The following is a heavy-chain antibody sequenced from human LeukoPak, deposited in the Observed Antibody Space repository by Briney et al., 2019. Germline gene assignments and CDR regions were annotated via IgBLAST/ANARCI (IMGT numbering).Heavy chain of an antibody. V-gene: IGHV4-39*01. J-gene: IGHJ4*02. Sequence: SETLSLTCTVAGGSISSSSYYWGRIRQPPGKGLEWIGSIYYSGSTYYNPSLKSRVTISVDTSKNQFSLRLSSVTAADTAVYYCATYYYTGIYNYFDYWGQGTLVTVSS. CDR3: ATYYYTGIYNYFDY. CDR1: GGSISSSSYY. CDR2: IYYSGST. D-gene: IGHD1-26*01.